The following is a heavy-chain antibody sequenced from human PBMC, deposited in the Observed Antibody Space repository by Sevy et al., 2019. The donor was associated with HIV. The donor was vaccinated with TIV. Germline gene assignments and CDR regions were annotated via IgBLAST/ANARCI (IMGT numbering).Heavy chain of an antibody. CDR2: ISWNSGSI. CDR1: GFTFDDYA. V-gene: IGHV3-9*01. Sequence: GGSLRLSCAASGFTFDDYAMHWVRQAPGKGLEWVSGISWNSGSIGYADSVKGRFTISRDNAKNSLYLQMNSLRAEDTALYYCAKDYYGDYGGYFDYWVQGTLVTVSS. J-gene: IGHJ4*02. D-gene: IGHD4-17*01. CDR3: AKDYYGDYGGYFDY.